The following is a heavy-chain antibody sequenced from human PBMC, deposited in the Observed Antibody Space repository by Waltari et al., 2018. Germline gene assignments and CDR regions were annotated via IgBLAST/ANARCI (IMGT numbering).Heavy chain of an antibody. CDR3: ARHDPGRAVIQSPFDY. V-gene: IGHV4-39*01. D-gene: IGHD3-10*01. CDR1: GGSITSSGRY. J-gene: IGHJ4*02. Sequence: QLQLQESGPGLVKPSETLSLTCTVSGGSITSSGRYWGWIRQSPGKGLEWIGSVWYTGLAFYSPALKSRLTMSLDASKTQFSVNLTSVTAADTAVYFCARHDPGRAVIQSPFDYWGQGILVTVSS. CDR2: VWYTGLA.